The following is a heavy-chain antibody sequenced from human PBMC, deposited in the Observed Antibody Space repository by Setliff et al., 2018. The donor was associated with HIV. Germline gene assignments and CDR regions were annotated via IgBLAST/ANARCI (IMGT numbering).Heavy chain of an antibody. Sequence: ASVKVSCKASGYTFTNYYIHWVRQAPGQGLEWMGIINPSGGSTSYAQKFQGRVTMTRDTSTSTVYMELSSLRSEDTAVYYCARGVPVLRYFDWLSRLGYWGQGTLVTVSS. CDR2: INPSGGST. D-gene: IGHD3-9*01. V-gene: IGHV1-46*01. J-gene: IGHJ4*02. CDR3: ARGVPVLRYFDWLSRLGY. CDR1: GYTFTNYY.